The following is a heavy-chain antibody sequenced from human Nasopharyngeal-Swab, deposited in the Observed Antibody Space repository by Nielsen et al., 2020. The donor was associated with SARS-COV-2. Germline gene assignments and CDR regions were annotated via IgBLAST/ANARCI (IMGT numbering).Heavy chain of an antibody. J-gene: IGHJ4*02. D-gene: IGHD3-10*01. CDR1: GGSFSGYY. CDR2: INHSGST. Sequence: SETLSLTCAVYGGSFSGYYWSWICQPPGKGLEWIGEINHSGSTNYNPSLKSRVTISVDTSKNQFSLKLSSVTAADTAVYYCARAEGYYGSGSYYDYWGQGTLVTVSS. V-gene: IGHV4-34*01. CDR3: ARAEGYYGSGSYYDY.